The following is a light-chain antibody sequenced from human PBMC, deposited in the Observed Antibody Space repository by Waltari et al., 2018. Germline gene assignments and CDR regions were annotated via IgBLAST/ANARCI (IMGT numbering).Light chain of an antibody. Sequence: EIVLTQSPATLSLSPGERATLSCRASQSVSSYLAWYQQKPGQAPRLLIYDASNSATGIPARFSGRGSGTDFTLTISSLEPEDFAVYYCQQRSNWPPFTFGPGTKVDIK. CDR3: QQRSNWPPFT. CDR1: QSVSSY. V-gene: IGKV3-11*01. CDR2: DAS. J-gene: IGKJ3*01.